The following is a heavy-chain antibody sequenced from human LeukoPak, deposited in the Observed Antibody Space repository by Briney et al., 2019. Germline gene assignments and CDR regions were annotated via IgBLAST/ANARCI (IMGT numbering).Heavy chain of an antibody. D-gene: IGHD3-22*01. CDR3: AGRLRGGYSHFDY. CDR2: IIPILGIA. Sequence: ASVKVSCKASGGTFSSYAISWVRQAPGQGLEWMGRIIPILGIANYAQKFQGRVTITADESTSTAYMELSSLRSEDTAVYYCAGRLRGGYSHFDYWGQGTLVTVSS. CDR1: GGTFSSYA. V-gene: IGHV1-69*04. J-gene: IGHJ4*02.